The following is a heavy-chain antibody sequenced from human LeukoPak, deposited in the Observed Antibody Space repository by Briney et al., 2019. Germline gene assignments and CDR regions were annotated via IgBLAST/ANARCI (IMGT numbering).Heavy chain of an antibody. CDR3: GREKVAGAFDH. CDR1: GFTFTEYY. J-gene: IGHJ4*02. CDR2: ISSTAVIV. Sequence: TGGSLRLSCAASGFTFTEYYMSWIRQAPGKGLEWLADISSTAVIVYYADSVRGRFTISRDYAENTLYLQMNSLRVEDTAVYYGGREKVAGAFDHWSQG. V-gene: IGHV3-11*01. D-gene: IGHD6-19*01.